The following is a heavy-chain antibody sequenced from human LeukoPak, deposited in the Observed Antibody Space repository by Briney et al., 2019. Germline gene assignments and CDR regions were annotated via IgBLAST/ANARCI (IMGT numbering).Heavy chain of an antibody. CDR3: ARDYYDSSGYVY. Sequence: GGSLRLSCAASGFTFSSYAMHWVRQAPGKGLEWVAVISYDGSNKYYADSVKGRFTISRDNSKNTLYLQMNSLRAEDTAVYYCARDYYDSSGYVYWGQGTLVTVSS. CDR1: GFTFSSYA. D-gene: IGHD3-22*01. CDR2: ISYDGSNK. J-gene: IGHJ4*02. V-gene: IGHV3-30*04.